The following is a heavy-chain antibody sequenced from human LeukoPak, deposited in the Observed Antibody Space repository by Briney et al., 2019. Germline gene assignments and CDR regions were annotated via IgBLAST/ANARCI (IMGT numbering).Heavy chain of an antibody. CDR1: GFTVSSNY. J-gene: IGHJ4*02. V-gene: IGHV3-53*01. CDR2: IYSGGST. Sequence: GGSLRLSCAASGFTVSSNYMSWVRQAPGKGLEWVSVIYSGGSTYYADSVKGRFTISRDNAKNSLYLQMNSLRAEDTAVYYCASTTSSSRYRFDHWGQGTLVTVSS. D-gene: IGHD6-13*01. CDR3: ASTTSSSRYRFDH.